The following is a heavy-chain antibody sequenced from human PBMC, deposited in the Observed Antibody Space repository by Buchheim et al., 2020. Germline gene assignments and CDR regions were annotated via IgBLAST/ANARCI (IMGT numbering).Heavy chain of an antibody. D-gene: IGHD6-19*01. CDR3: ARKVGYSSGWDY. Sequence: QVQLVESGGGLVKPGGSLRLSCAASGFTFSDYYTSWIRQAPGKGLEWVSYISSSGSTIYYPDSLTCRFTISRDNAKNTLSLQMNSLRADDTAVDYCARKVGYSSGWDYWGQGTL. CDR1: GFTFSDYY. V-gene: IGHV3-11*01. CDR2: ISSSGSTI. J-gene: IGHJ4*02.